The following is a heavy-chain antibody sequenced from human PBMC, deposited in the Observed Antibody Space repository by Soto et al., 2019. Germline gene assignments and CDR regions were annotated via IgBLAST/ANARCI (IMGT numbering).Heavy chain of an antibody. CDR2: IYYSGST. Sequence: SETLSVTCTVSGGSLISGAYYWSWIRQHPGKGLERIGYIYYSGSTYYNPSLKSRVTISVDTSKNQFSLKLSSVTAADTAVYYCARYPSYRPHFDYWGQGTLVTVSS. CDR1: GGSLISGAYY. J-gene: IGHJ4*02. CDR3: ARYPSYRPHFDY. D-gene: IGHD3-16*02. V-gene: IGHV4-30-4*08.